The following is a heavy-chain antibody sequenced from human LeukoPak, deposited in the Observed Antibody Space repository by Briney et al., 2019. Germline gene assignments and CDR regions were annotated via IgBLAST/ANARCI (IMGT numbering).Heavy chain of an antibody. D-gene: IGHD3-10*01. J-gene: IGHJ5*02. CDR1: GGSFSGYY. Sequence: SETLSLTCAVYGGSFSGYYWSWIRQPPGKGLEWLGEINHSGSTNYNPSLKSRVTISVDTSKNQFSLKLSSVTAADTAVYYCARVTITMVRGVRAPRHNWFDPWGQGTLVTVSS. CDR3: ARVTITMVRGVRAPRHNWFDP. V-gene: IGHV4-34*01. CDR2: INHSGST.